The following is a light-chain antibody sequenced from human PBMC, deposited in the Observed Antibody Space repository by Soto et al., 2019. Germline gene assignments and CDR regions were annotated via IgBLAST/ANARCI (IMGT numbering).Light chain of an antibody. CDR3: EQYGRSPRT. J-gene: IGKJ1*01. V-gene: IGKV3-20*01. CDR2: GAS. CDR1: QSLSSN. Sequence: EILLTQSPATLFVSPGERVTLSCRASQSLSSNFAWYQQKPGQAPRLLIYGASTRATGIPARFSGSGPGTDFTLTIRTLEPDDFALHYCEQYGRSPRTFGQGTKVDI.